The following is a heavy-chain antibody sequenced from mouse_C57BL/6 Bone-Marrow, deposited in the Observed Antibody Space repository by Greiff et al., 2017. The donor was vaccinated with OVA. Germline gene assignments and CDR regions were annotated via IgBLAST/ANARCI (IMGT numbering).Heavy chain of an antibody. V-gene: IGHV14-4*01. J-gene: IGHJ1*03. CDR1: GFNIKDDY. Sequence: VQLKQSGAELVRPGASVKLSCTASGFNIKDDYMHWVKQRPEQGLEWIGWIDPENGDTEYASKFQGKATITADTSSNTAYLQLSSLTSDDTAVYYCTTGYGSSHWYFDVWGTGTTVTVSS. CDR2: IDPENGDT. CDR3: TTGYGSSHWYFDV. D-gene: IGHD1-1*01.